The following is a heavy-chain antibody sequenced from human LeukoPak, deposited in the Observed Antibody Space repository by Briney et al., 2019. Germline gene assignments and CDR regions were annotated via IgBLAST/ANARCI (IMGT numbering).Heavy chain of an antibody. V-gene: IGHV4-34*01. D-gene: IGHD3-16*01. J-gene: IGHJ5*02. CDR2: INHSGST. Sequence: SETLSLTCAVYGGSFSGYYWSWIRQPPGKGLEWIGEINHSGSTNYNPSLKSRVTISVDTSKNQFSLKLSSVTAADTAVYCCARGKPLLRLFDPWGQGTLVTVSS. CDR3: ARGKPLLRLFDP. CDR1: GGSFSGYY.